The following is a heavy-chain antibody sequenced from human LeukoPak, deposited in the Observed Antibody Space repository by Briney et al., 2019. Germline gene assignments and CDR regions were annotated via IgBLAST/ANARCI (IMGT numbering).Heavy chain of an antibody. D-gene: IGHD6-13*01. CDR2: IKQDGSEK. CDR3: ASGIAAAWDYYYGMDV. J-gene: IGHJ6*02. Sequence: GGSLRPSCAASGFTFSSYWMSWVRQAPGKGLEGVANIKQDGSEKYYVDSVRGRFTISRDNAKNSLYLQMNSLRAEDTAVYYCASGIAAAWDYYYGMDVWGQGTTVTVSS. V-gene: IGHV3-7*01. CDR1: GFTFSSYW.